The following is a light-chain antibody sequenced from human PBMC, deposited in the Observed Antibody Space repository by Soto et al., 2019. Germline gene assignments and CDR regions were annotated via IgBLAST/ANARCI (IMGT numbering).Light chain of an antibody. V-gene: IGLV2-14*01. J-gene: IGLJ3*02. CDR3: QAYDYSLTASV. CDR2: EVR. CDR1: NTDVGGYNY. Sequence: QSALTQPASVSGSPGQSITVSCTGTNTDVGGYNYVSWYQHRPGKAPRLMIYEVRNRLSGVSNRFSGSKSGNTASLTISGLQSEDEADYYCQAYDYSLTASVFGGGTKLTVL.